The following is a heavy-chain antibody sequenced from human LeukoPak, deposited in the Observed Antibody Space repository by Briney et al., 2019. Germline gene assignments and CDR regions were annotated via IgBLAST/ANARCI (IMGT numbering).Heavy chain of an antibody. CDR2: INHSGST. Sequence: SETLSLTCAVYGGSFSGYYWSWIRQPPGKGLEWIGEINHSGSTNYNPSLKSRVTISVDTSKNQFSLKLSSVTAADTAVYYCARRYGSGSRGYYFDYWGQGTLVTVPS. D-gene: IGHD3-10*01. CDR3: ARRYGSGSRGYYFDY. CDR1: GGSFSGYY. V-gene: IGHV4-34*01. J-gene: IGHJ4*02.